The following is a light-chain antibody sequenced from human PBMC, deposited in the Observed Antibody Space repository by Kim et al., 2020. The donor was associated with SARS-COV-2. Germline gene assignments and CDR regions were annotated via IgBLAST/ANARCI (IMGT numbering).Light chain of an antibody. Sequence: QAGLTQPPSVSNGLRQTATLTCTGNSNNVGNQGAAWLQQHQGHPPKLLFYRNNNRPSGISERLSASRSGNTASLTITGLQPEDEADYYCATWDSSLSAWVFGGGTQLTVL. V-gene: IGLV10-54*01. J-gene: IGLJ3*02. CDR2: RNN. CDR3: ATWDSSLSAWV. CDR1: SNNVGNQG.